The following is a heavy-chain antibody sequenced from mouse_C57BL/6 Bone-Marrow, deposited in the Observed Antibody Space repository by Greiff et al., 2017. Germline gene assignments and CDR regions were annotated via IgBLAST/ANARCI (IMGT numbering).Heavy chain of an antibody. V-gene: IGHV1-15*01. D-gene: IGHD3-2*02. CDR3: TRRAAQATVH. Sequence: QVQLQQSGAELVRPGASVTLSCKASGYTFTDYEMHWVKQTPVHGLEWIGAIDPETGGTAYNQKFKGKAILTADKSSSTAYMELHSLTSDDSAVYYCTRRAAQATVHWGQGTTLTVSS. CDR2: IDPETGGT. J-gene: IGHJ2*01. CDR1: GYTFTDYE.